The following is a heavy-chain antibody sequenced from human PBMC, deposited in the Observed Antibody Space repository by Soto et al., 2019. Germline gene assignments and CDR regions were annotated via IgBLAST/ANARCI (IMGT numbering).Heavy chain of an antibody. CDR1: GFTFSSYA. D-gene: IGHD2-15*01. CDR3: AKDEPSTVVVVAVYYYGMDV. Sequence: GGSLRLSCAASGFTFSSYAMSWVRQAPGKGLEWVSAISGGGGSTYYADSVKGRFTISRDNSKNTLYLQMNSLRAEDTAVYYCAKDEPSTVVVVAVYYYGMDVWGQGTTVTVSS. CDR2: ISGGGGST. J-gene: IGHJ6*02. V-gene: IGHV3-23*01.